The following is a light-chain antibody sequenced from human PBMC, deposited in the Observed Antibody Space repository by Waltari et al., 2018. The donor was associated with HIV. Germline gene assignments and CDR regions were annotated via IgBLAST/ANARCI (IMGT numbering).Light chain of an antibody. Sequence: DIQLTQSPSFLSASIGARVTITCRAAQGIVSSLAWYQAKPGRAPKLLVYSASILQAGVPLRFGGSGSGTEFTLTVSSLQPEDFAAYYCQQYDTYPLTFGGGTKVEIK. J-gene: IGKJ4*01. V-gene: IGKV1-9*01. CDR2: SAS. CDR3: QQYDTYPLT. CDR1: QGIVSS.